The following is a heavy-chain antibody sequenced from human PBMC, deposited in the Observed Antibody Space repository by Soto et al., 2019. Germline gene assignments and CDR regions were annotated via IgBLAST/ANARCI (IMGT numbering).Heavy chain of an antibody. CDR1: GGSISSYY. D-gene: IGHD2-2*01. J-gene: IGHJ6*02. V-gene: IGHV4-59*01. CDR3: ARDSIVVVPAATYYGMEV. Sequence: PSETLSLTCTVSGGSISSYYWSCIRQPPGKGLEWIGYIYYSGSTNYNPSLKSRVTISVDTSKNQFSLKLSSVTAADTAVYYCARDSIVVVPAATYYGMEVWGQGTTVTVSS. CDR2: IYYSGST.